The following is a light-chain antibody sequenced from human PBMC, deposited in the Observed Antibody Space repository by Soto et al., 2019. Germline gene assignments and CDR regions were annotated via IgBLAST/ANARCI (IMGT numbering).Light chain of an antibody. V-gene: IGKV3-11*01. Sequence: EIGFTQSPATLSLSPGETTTLSCRASQGASSYLAWYQQKPGQAPRLLIYVSSNRATGIPARFSGSGSGTDFTLTISSLEPEDFAVYYCQQRSHGITFGQGTRLEIK. CDR3: QQRSHGIT. CDR1: QGASSY. CDR2: VSS. J-gene: IGKJ5*01.